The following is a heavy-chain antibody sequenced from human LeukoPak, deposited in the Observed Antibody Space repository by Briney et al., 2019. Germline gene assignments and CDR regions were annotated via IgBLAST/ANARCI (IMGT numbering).Heavy chain of an antibody. CDR1: GITVSANS. J-gene: IGHJ4*02. Sequence: GGPLRLSCAASGITVSANSMRWVRQAPGKGLEWVSIIYSGGNTNSADSVKGRFTISRDNSENTVYLQMNSLRAEDTAVYYCTRSDPPGYWGQGTLVTVSS. V-gene: IGHV3-66*01. CDR3: TRSDPPGY. CDR2: IYSGGNT.